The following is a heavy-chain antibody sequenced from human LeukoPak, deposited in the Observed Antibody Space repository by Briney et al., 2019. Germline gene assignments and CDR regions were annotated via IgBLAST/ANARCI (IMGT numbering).Heavy chain of an antibody. CDR3: SRSQVEMARIAYYFDY. D-gene: IGHD5-24*01. CDR2: IRSQAYGGTT. CDR1: GFTFGEYA. V-gene: IGHV3-49*04. J-gene: IGHJ4*02. Sequence: GGSLRLSCTTSGFTFGEYAMTWVRQAPGKGLEWVGFIRSQAYGGTTEYAASVKGRFSIARDDSKSVAYLQMNSLKTEDTAVYYCSRSQVEMARIAYYFDYWGQGTLVTVSS.